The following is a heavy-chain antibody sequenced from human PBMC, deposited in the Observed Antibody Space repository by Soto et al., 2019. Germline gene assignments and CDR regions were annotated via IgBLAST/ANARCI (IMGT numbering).Heavy chain of an antibody. J-gene: IGHJ6*02. CDR1: GFTFSNNA. Sequence: ESGGGVVQPGRSLRLSCAASGFTFSNNAMDWVRQAPGKGLEWVAVISYDGSNKYIAESVKGRFTISRDNSKNTLFLQMNSLRAEDTAVYYCARGTTTYAFSAMDVWGQGTTVTVSS. CDR3: ARGTTTYAFSAMDV. V-gene: IGHV3-30-3*01. CDR2: ISYDGSNK. D-gene: IGHD3-16*01.